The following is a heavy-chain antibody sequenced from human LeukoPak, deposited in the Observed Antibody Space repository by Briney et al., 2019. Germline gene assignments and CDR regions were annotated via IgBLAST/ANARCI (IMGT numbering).Heavy chain of an antibody. CDR3: VRDLTLPLGHYMS. CDR1: GFTFGSYS. Sequence: PGGSLTLSYAASGFTFGSYSMNWVRQAPGKGLEWVSSISSSSSYIYYADSVKGRFTISRDNAKNSLYLQMNSLRAEDTAVYYCVRDLTLPLGHYMSWGQGTLVPVPS. D-gene: IGHD4-17*01. V-gene: IGHV3-21*01. CDR2: ISSSSSYI. J-gene: IGHJ4*02.